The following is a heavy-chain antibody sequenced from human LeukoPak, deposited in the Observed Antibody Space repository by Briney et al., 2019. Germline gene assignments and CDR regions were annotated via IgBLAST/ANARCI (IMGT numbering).Heavy chain of an antibody. V-gene: IGHV4-30-2*01. CDR1: GGSISSGGYY. Sequence: SETLSLTCTVSGGSISSGGYYWSWIRQPPGKGLEWIGYIYHSGSTYYNPSLKSRVTISVDTSKNQFSLKLSSVTAADTAVYYCARRYGSGKGGWFDPWGQGTLVTVSS. J-gene: IGHJ5*02. CDR3: ARRYGSGKGGWFDP. D-gene: IGHD3-10*01. CDR2: IYHSGST.